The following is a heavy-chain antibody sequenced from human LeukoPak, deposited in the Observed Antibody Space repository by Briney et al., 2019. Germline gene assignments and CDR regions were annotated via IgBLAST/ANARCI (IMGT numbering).Heavy chain of an antibody. Sequence: GGSLRLSCAASGFTFSSYGMHWVRQAPGKGLEWVAIIRYDGSNKYYADSVKGRFTISRDNSKNTLYLQMNSLRAEDTAVYYCAKDDRSSRAGYWGQGTLVSVSS. J-gene: IGHJ4*02. D-gene: IGHD6-13*01. CDR3: AKDDRSSRAGY. V-gene: IGHV3-30*02. CDR1: GFTFSSYG. CDR2: IRYDGSNK.